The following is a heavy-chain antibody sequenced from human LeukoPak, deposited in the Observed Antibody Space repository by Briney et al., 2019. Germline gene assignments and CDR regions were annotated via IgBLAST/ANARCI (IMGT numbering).Heavy chain of an antibody. CDR1: GGTFSSHT. CDR3: ARIPSGDVDTAMVMYYHYGMDV. V-gene: IGHV1-69*02. CDR2: IIPLFGIV. J-gene: IGHJ6*02. Sequence: ASVKVSCKASGGTFSSHTISWVRQAPGQGLGWMGRIIPLFGIVNYAQKFQDRVTITADKSTSTAYMEVSSLRSEDTAVYYCARIPSGDVDTAMVMYYHYGMDVWGQGTTVTVSS. D-gene: IGHD5-18*01.